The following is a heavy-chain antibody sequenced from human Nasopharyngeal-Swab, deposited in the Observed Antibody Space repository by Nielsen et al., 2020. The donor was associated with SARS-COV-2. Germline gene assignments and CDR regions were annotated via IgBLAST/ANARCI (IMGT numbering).Heavy chain of an antibody. Sequence: WIRQPPGKGLEWVSVIYSGGSTYYADSVKGRFTISRDNSKNTLYLQMNSLRAEDTAVYYCARGISGSLYWGQGTLVTVSS. CDR3: ARGISGSLY. J-gene: IGHJ4*02. V-gene: IGHV3-53*01. CDR2: IYSGGST. D-gene: IGHD6-6*01.